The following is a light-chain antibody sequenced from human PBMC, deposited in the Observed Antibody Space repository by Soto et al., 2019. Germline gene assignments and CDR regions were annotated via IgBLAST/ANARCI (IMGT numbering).Light chain of an antibody. J-gene: IGKJ5*01. CDR2: DAF. V-gene: IGKV3-11*01. Sequence: DIVLTQSPATLSLSPGEIATLSCRXSQSISNSLAWYQQKPGQAPRLIINDAFNRATGIPARFSGSGSGTDFTLTISGLEPEDFAFYYCQQYNNWPPITFGQGTRLEIK. CDR3: QQYNNWPPIT. CDR1: QSISNS.